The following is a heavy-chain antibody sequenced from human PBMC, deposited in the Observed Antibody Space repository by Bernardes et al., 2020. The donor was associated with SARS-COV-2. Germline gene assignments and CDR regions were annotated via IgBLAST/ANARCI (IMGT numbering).Heavy chain of an antibody. D-gene: IGHD3-22*01. CDR2: MIPDSGNT. Sequence: ASVKVSCKASGYTFTGYDINWVRQATGQGLEWMGWMIPDSGNTAYAQRFQGRVTMTRDTSISTAYMELSSLRSEDTAVYYCVRSRYNYDSSGYSFDYWGQGALVTVSS. V-gene: IGHV1-8*01. CDR1: GYTFTGYD. CDR3: VRSRYNYDSSGYSFDY. J-gene: IGHJ4*02.